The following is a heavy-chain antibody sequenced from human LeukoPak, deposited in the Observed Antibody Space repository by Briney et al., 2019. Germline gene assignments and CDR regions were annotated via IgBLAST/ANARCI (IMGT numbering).Heavy chain of an antibody. CDR2: IYYSGST. V-gene: IGHV4-39*07. CDR3: ARDLGRFFVYSGWDNWFDP. D-gene: IGHD6-19*01. Sequence: KASETLSLTCTVSGGSISSSSYYWGWIRQPPGKGLEWIGSIYYSGSTYYNPSLKSRVTISVDTSKNQFSLKLSSVTAADTAVYYCARDLGRFFVYSGWDNWFDPWGQGTLVSVSS. J-gene: IGHJ5*02. CDR1: GGSISSSSYY.